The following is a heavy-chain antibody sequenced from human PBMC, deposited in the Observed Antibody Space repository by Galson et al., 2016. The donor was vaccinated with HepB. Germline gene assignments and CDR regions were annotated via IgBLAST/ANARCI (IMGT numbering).Heavy chain of an antibody. D-gene: IGHD4-11*01. CDR3: AREVGLQRFDC. J-gene: IGHJ4*02. Sequence: LRLSCAASGFNVSTSFMNWVRQAPGKGLEWVSVIYSGGITYFADSVKGRFTISRDSSKNTMYLQMNNLRVEDTGVYYCAREVGLQRFDCWGQGTLVTVSS. CDR1: GFNVSTSF. V-gene: IGHV3-53*01. CDR2: IYSGGIT.